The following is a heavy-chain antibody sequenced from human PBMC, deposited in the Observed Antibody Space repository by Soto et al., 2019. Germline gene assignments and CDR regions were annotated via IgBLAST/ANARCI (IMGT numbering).Heavy chain of an antibody. D-gene: IGHD6-13*01. CDR3: ATSSSWSHYYYYGMDV. V-gene: IGHV5-51*01. Sequence: GESLKISCNGSGYSFTSYWIGWVRQMPGKGLEWMGIIYPGDSDTRYSPSFQGQVTISADKSISTAYLQWSSLKASDTAMYYCATSSSWSHYYYYGMDVWGQGTTVTVSS. CDR1: GYSFTSYW. CDR2: IYPGDSDT. J-gene: IGHJ6*02.